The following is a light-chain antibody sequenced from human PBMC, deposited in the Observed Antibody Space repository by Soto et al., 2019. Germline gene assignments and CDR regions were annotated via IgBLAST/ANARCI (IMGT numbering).Light chain of an antibody. V-gene: IGLV1-44*01. J-gene: IGLJ1*01. CDR3: ATWDDSVFV. CDR2: TND. Sequence: QSVLTQPPSASGTPGQTITISCSGSTSNIGTNTVDWFQHLPGSAPKLLIYTNDQRPSGVPDRFSGSRSGTSASLAISGLQSEDEADYYCATWDDSVFVFGTGNKLTVL. CDR1: TSNIGTNT.